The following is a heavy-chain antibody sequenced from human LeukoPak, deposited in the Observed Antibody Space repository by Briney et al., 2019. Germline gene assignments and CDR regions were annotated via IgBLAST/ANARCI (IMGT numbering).Heavy chain of an antibody. D-gene: IGHD2-2*02. V-gene: IGHV3-23*01. Sequence: PGASLRLSCVVSGLTFSSYAMSWVRQAPGKGLEWVSAISGSGGSTYYADSVKSRFTISRDNSKNTLYLQMNSLRAEDTAVYYCAKGIYPRYFDYWGQGTLVTVSS. CDR2: ISGSGGST. J-gene: IGHJ4*02. CDR1: GLTFSSYA. CDR3: AKGIYPRYFDY.